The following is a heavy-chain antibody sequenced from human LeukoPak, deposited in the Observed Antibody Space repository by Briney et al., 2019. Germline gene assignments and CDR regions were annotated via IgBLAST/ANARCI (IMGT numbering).Heavy chain of an antibody. V-gene: IGHV1-69*05. CDR1: GGTFSSYA. D-gene: IGHD2-15*01. CDR3: ARDSSPLVAYYYYYMDV. Sequence: ASVKVSCKASGGTFSSYAISWVRQAPGQGLEWMGRIIPIFGTANYAQKFQGRVTITTDESTSTAYMELRRLRSEDTTGYYCARDSSPLVAYYYYYMDVWGKGTTVTVSS. J-gene: IGHJ6*03. CDR2: IIPIFGTA.